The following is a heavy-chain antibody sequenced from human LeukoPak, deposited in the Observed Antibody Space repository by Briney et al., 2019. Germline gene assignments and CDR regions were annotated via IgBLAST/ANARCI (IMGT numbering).Heavy chain of an antibody. CDR1: GFTLGNYW. Sequence: GGSLRLSCAASGFTLGNYWMHWVRQAPGKGLVWVSRINSDGSRTNYADSVKGRFTISRDNAKNTLYLQMNNLRVEDTAVYYCARRCYDSSAVDRHFDFWGQGTLATVSS. J-gene: IGHJ4*02. CDR2: INSDGSRT. D-gene: IGHD3-22*01. CDR3: ARRCYDSSAVDRHFDF. V-gene: IGHV3-74*01.